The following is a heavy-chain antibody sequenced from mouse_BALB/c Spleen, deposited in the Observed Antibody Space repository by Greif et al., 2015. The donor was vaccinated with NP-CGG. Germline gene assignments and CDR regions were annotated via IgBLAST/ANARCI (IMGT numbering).Heavy chain of an antibody. Sequence: EVQLVESGAELVRPGALVKLSCKASGFNIKDYYMHWVKQRPEQGLEWIGWIDPENGNTIYDPKFQGKASITADTSSNTAYLQLSSLTSEDTAVYYCARSRAYYGNYGFAYWGQGTLVTVSA. CDR3: ARSRAYYGNYGFAY. CDR2: IDPENGNT. V-gene: IGHV14-1*02. J-gene: IGHJ3*01. CDR1: GFNIKDYY. D-gene: IGHD2-10*01.